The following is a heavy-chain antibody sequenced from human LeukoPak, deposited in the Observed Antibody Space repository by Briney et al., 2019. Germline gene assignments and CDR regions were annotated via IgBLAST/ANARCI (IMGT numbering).Heavy chain of an antibody. Sequence: PGGSLRLCCAASGFTFSSYAMHWVRQAPGKGLEWVAVISYDGSNKYYADSVKGRFTISRDNSKNTLYLQMNSLRAEDTAVYYRARISTEHDFDYWGQGTLVTVSS. CDR2: ISYDGSNK. CDR1: GFTFSSYA. D-gene: IGHD1-14*01. V-gene: IGHV3-30-3*01. CDR3: ARISTEHDFDY. J-gene: IGHJ4*02.